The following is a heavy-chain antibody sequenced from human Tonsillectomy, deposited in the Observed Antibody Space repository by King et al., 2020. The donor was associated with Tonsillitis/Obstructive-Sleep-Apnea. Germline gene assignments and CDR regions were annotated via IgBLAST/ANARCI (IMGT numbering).Heavy chain of an antibody. D-gene: IGHD6-13*01. CDR1: GGSISSGGYY. V-gene: IGHV4-31*01. CDR2: IYYSGST. J-gene: IGHJ4*02. CDR3: ARGPREDPKQQLVPYYFDY. Sequence: QLQLQESGPGLVKPSQTLSLTCTVSGGSISSGGYYWSWIRQHPGKGLEWIGYIYYSGSTYYNPSLKSLVTISVDTSKNQFSLKLSSVTAADTAVYYCARGPREDPKQQLVPYYFDYWGQGTLVTVSS.